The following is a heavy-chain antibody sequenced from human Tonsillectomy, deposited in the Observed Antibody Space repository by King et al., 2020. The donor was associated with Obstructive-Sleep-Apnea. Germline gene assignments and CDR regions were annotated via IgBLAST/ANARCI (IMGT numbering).Heavy chain of an antibody. J-gene: IGHJ4*02. Sequence: VQLVQSGGGVVQPGRSLRLSCAASVFIFSTYAMHWVRQAPGKGLEWVAVISSDGSNKYYADSVKGRFTISRDNSKNTLYLQMNSLRIEDTAVYYCARDRRYFDYWGQGTLVTVSS. CDR1: VFIFSTYA. CDR3: ARDRRYFDY. V-gene: IGHV3-30-3*01. CDR2: ISSDGSNK.